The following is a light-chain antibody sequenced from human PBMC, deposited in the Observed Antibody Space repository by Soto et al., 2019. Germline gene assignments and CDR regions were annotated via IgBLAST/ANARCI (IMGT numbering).Light chain of an antibody. Sequence: DIQMTQSPSSLSASVGDRVTINCRASQSISSYLNWYPQKPGKAPKLLIYAASSLQSGVPSRCSGSGSGTDFTLTISSLQPEDFATYYCQQSYSTPPRTFGGGTKVESK. CDR3: QQSYSTPPRT. CDR2: AAS. J-gene: IGKJ4*01. CDR1: QSISSY. V-gene: IGKV1-39*01.